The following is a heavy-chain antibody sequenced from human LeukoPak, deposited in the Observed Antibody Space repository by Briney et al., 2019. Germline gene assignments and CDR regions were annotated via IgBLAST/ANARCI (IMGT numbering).Heavy chain of an antibody. J-gene: IGHJ4*02. D-gene: IGHD5-24*01. Sequence: PGGSLRLSCAASGFTVSSNYMSWVRQAPGKGLQWVSVIYSGGSTYYGDSVKGRFTISRDNSKNTVNLQMNSLRAEDTAVYYCARGGRDGYNYFDYWGQGTLVTVSS. CDR2: IYSGGST. CDR1: GFTVSSNY. V-gene: IGHV3-53*01. CDR3: ARGGRDGYNYFDY.